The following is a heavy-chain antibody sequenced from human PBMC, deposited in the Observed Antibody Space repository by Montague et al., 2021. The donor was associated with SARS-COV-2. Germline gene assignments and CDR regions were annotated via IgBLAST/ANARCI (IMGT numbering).Heavy chain of an antibody. V-gene: IGHV3-20*01. D-gene: IGHD3-10*01. J-gene: IGHJ4*02. CDR1: GFTSDDYG. CDR2: ISRSGDRT. CDR3: SRGGGMIRGVVDF. Sequence: SLRLSCAASGFTSDDYGMSWVRQVPGKGLEWVSGISRSGDRTVYGDSVKGRFTISRDNGKNFLYLQMTSLGVEDTAFYHCSRGGGMIRGVVDFWGQGILVTVSS.